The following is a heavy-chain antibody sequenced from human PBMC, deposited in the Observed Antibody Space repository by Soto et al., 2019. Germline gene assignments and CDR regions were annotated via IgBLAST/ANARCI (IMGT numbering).Heavy chain of an antibody. Sequence: PXETLSLSCAASGYSISSGSYWAWLRPPPVEGPGLAARIYHGSTTFYTASLKGRITISIDKSKNQFYLKLTSLTAEDTAVYYCARGQVMVVAGSTFDYWGHGTLVTVSS. CDR3: ARGQVMVVAGSTFDY. D-gene: IGHD6-19*01. CDR2: IYHGSTT. V-gene: IGHV4-38-2*01. CDR1: GYSISSGSY. J-gene: IGHJ4*01.